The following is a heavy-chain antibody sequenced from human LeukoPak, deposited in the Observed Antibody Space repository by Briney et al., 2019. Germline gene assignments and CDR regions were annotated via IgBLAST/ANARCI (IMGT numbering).Heavy chain of an antibody. J-gene: IGHJ4*02. CDR3: ALSGSYYNFDY. D-gene: IGHD1-26*01. V-gene: IGHV3-11*06. CDR2: ISSSSSYT. CDR1: GFTFGDYY. Sequence: GGSLRLSCAASGFTFGDYYMSWIRQAPGKGLEWVSYISSSSSYTNYADSVKGRFTISRDNAKNSLYLQMNSLRAEDTAVYYCALSGSYYNFDYWGQGTLVTVSS.